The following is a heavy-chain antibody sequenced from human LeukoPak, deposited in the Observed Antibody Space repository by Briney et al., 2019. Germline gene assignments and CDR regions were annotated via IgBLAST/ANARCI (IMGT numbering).Heavy chain of an antibody. CDR1: GYTFTSYW. J-gene: IGHJ4*02. CDR2: IDPSDSYT. CDR3: ARHSHYDFWSGYLDY. V-gene: IGHV5-10-1*01. D-gene: IGHD3-3*01. Sequence: PGESLKISCKGSGYTFTSYWISWVRQMPGKGLEWMGKIDPSDSYTSYSPSFQGHVTISADKSISAAFLQWGSLKASDTAMYYCARHSHYDFWSGYLDYWGQGTLVTVSS.